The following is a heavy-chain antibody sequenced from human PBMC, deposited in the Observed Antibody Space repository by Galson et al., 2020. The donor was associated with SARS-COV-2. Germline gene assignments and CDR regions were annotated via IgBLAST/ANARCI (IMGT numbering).Heavy chain of an antibody. V-gene: IGHV3-30*03. Sequence: SLKISCAASGFTFSSYGMHWVRQAPGKGLEWVAVISYDGSNKYYADSVKGRFTISRDNSKNTLYLQMNSLRAEDTAVYYCARDRGRYSYLDYWGQGTLVTVSS. D-gene: IGHD5-18*01. CDR3: ARDRGRYSYLDY. CDR2: ISYDGSNK. CDR1: GFTFSSYG. J-gene: IGHJ4*02.